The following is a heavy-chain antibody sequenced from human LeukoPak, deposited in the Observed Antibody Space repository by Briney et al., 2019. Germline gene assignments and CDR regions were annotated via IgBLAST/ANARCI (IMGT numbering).Heavy chain of an antibody. CDR3: ARDMGSSGYYYFDY. CDR2: IYYSGST. D-gene: IGHD3-22*01. Sequence: SETLSLTCTVSGGSISSGGYSWSWIRQHPGKGLEWIGYIYYSGSTYYNPSLKSRVTISVDTSKNQFSLKLSSVTAADTAVYYCARDMGSSGYYYFDYWGQGTLVTVSS. CDR1: GGSISSGGYS. J-gene: IGHJ4*02. V-gene: IGHV4-31*03.